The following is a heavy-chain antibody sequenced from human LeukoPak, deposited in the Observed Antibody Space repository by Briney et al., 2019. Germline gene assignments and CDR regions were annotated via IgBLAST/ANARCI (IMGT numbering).Heavy chain of an antibody. Sequence: PGGSLRLSCAASGFTVSSNYMSWVRQAPGKGLERVSVIYSGGSTYYADSVKGRFTISRDNSKNTLYLQMNSLRAEDKAVYYCASGFTIFGVVAHFDYWGQGTLVTVSS. D-gene: IGHD3-3*01. CDR1: GFTVSSNY. J-gene: IGHJ4*02. V-gene: IGHV3-53*01. CDR2: IYSGGST. CDR3: ASGFTIFGVVAHFDY.